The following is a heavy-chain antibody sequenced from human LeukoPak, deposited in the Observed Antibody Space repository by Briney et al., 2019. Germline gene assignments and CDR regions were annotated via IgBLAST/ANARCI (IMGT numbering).Heavy chain of an antibody. CDR2: INPNSGGT. CDR1: GYTFTGYY. J-gene: IGHJ6*02. D-gene: IGHD3-3*01. CDR3: AREWSGYSKNYYYYYGMDV. V-gene: IGHV1-2*02. Sequence: ASVKVSCKASGYTFTGYYMHWVRQAPGQGLEWMGWINPNSGGTNYAQKFQGRVTMTRDTSISTAYMELSRLRSDDTAVYYCAREWSGYSKNYYYYYGMDVWGQGTTVTVSS.